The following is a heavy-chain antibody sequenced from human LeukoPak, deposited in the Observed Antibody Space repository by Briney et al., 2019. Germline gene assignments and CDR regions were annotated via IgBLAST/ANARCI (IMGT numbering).Heavy chain of an antibody. CDR2: ISYDGSNK. Sequence: GRSLRLSCAASGFTFSSYAMHWVRQAPGKGLEWVAVISYDGSNKYYADSVKGRFTISRDNSKNTLYLQMNSLRAEDTAVYYCAKTDTGYSSSWNAFDIWGQGTMVTVSS. V-gene: IGHV3-30-3*01. CDR3: AKTDTGYSSSWNAFDI. J-gene: IGHJ3*02. D-gene: IGHD6-13*01. CDR1: GFTFSSYA.